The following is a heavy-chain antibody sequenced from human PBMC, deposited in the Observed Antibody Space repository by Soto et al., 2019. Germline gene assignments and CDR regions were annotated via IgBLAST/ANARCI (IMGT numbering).Heavy chain of an antibody. V-gene: IGHV4-31*03. D-gene: IGHD1-26*01. CDR3: ASTYYTGDSGPYDY. Sequence: ASETLSLTCTASGDSISSGGYYWSWIRQHPGKGLEWIGYIYYSGTTYYNPSLESRVSISADTSENQFSLKVKSVTVADTAVYYCASTYYTGDSGPYDYWGQGTLVTVSS. CDR1: GDSISSGGYY. J-gene: IGHJ4*02. CDR2: IYYSGTT.